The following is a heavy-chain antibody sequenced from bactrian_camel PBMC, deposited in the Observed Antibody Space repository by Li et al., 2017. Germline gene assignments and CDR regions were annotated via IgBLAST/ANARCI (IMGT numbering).Heavy chain of an antibody. Sequence: HVQLVESGGGLVQPGGSLNLSCAATGKTNVLNCMGWFRQAPGKEREGVAVITRIHGGTEYADSVKGRFTISKDNAGNTLYLSLQMNSLKLEDTAVYTCAARTYCYESVALVPWEWENCSLRGRWTQVTVS. V-gene: IGHV3S53*01. CDR1: GKTNVLNC. CDR2: ITRIHGGT. J-gene: IGHJ4*01. D-gene: IGHD3*01. CDR3: AARTYCYESVALVPWEWENCSL.